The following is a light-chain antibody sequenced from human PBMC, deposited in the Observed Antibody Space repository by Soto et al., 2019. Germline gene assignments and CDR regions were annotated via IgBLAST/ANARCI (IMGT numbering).Light chain of an antibody. V-gene: IGKV3-15*01. CDR2: GAS. Sequence: EIVMPQSTATLSVSPGERATLSCRSSQSVSSNLAWYQQKPGQAPRLLIYGASTRATGIPARFSGSGSGTEFTLTISSLQSEDFAVYYCQQYNNWPPSIIFGQGTRLEIK. CDR1: QSVSSN. J-gene: IGKJ5*01. CDR3: QQYNNWPPSII.